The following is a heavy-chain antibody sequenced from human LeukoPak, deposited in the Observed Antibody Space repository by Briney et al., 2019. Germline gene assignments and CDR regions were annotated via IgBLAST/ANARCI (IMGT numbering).Heavy chain of an antibody. CDR2: IYSGGST. V-gene: IGHV3-66*02. J-gene: IGHJ4*02. Sequence: GGSLRLSCAASGFTVSSNYMSWVRQAPGKGLEWVSVIYSGGSTCYADSVKGRFTISRDNSKNTLYLQMNSLRAEDTAVYYCARDYYYDSSGYYYWGQGTLVTVSS. CDR3: ARDYYYDSSGYYY. CDR1: GFTVSSNY. D-gene: IGHD3-22*01.